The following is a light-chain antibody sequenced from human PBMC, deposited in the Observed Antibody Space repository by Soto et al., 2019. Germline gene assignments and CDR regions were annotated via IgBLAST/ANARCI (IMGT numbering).Light chain of an antibody. V-gene: IGLV1-47*01. CDR2: RND. J-gene: IGLJ2*01. Sequence: QSVLTQPPSASATPGQRVTISCSGSSSNIGTNYVYWYQHLPGTAPKLLIYRNDQRPSGVPDRFSGSMSGTAASLAIGGLRSEDEADYYCAACDDSLRGVVFGGGTKLTVL. CDR1: SSNIGTNY. CDR3: AACDDSLRGVV.